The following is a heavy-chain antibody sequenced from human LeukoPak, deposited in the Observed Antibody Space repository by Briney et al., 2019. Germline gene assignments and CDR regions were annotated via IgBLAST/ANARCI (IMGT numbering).Heavy chain of an antibody. CDR3: TTTYYYDSSDAFDI. CDR1: GFTFSNAW. Sequence: GGSLRLSCAASGFTFSNAWMSWVRQAPGKGLEWVGRIKSKTDGGTTDYAAPVKGRFTISRDDSKNTLYLQMNSLKTEDTAVYHCTTTYYYDSSDAFDIWGQGTMVTVSS. V-gene: IGHV3-15*01. D-gene: IGHD3-22*01. J-gene: IGHJ3*02. CDR2: IKSKTDGGTT.